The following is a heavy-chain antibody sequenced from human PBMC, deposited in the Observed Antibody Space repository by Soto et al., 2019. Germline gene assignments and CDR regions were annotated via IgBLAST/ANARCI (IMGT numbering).Heavy chain of an antibody. Sequence: SETLSLTWTVSDGSISGGGYYWIWIRQHPGKGLEWIGYIYYSGSTYYNPSLKSRVTISVDTSKNQFSLKLSSVTAADTAVYYCARGSDILTGYYPDYWGQGTLVTVSS. V-gene: IGHV4-31*02. CDR2: IYYSGST. CDR3: ARGSDILTGYYPDY. CDR1: DGSISGGGYY. J-gene: IGHJ4*02. D-gene: IGHD3-9*01.